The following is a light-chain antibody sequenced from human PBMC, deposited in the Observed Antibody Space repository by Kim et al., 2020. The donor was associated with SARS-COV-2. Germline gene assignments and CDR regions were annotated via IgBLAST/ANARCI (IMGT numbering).Light chain of an antibody. CDR1: QSISSF. V-gene: IGKV1-39*01. Sequence: DIQMTQSPSSLSASVGDRVTITCRTSQSISSFLSWCQQKPGKAPNLLIYAASTLQGGVPSRFSGSGSGTDFTLSISSLQPEDFATYYCQQSYRTPLTFGVGTKVDIK. J-gene: IGKJ4*01. CDR3: QQSYRTPLT. CDR2: AAS.